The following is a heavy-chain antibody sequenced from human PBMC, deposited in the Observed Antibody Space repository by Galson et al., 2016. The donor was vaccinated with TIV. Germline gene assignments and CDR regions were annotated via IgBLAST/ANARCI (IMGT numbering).Heavy chain of an antibody. J-gene: IGHJ3*02. CDR3: ASPQSTGRFPAQVAFDI. Sequence: SLRLSCAASGFTFSSYAMTWVRQAPGKGLEWVSGITGSGAYTYYGDSVKGRFTISRDNPKNTLYLQMNSLRAEDTAVYYCASPQSTGRFPAQVAFDIWGQGTTVTVSS. V-gene: IGHV3-23*01. CDR1: GFTFSSYA. CDR2: ITGSGAYT. D-gene: IGHD1-26*01.